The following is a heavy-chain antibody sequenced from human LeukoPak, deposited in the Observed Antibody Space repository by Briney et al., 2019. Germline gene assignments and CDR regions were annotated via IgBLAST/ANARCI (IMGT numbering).Heavy chain of an antibody. V-gene: IGHV1-18*01. CDR2: ISAYNGNT. CDR1: GYTFTSYG. J-gene: IGHJ6*02. CDR3: ARVESSGWYDYYYYGMDV. Sequence: ASVKVSCKASGYTFTSYGISWARQAPGQGLEWMGWISAYNGNTNYAQKLQGRVTMTTDTSTSTAYMELRSLRSDDTAVYYCARVESSGWYDYYYYGMDVWGQGTTVTVSS. D-gene: IGHD6-19*01.